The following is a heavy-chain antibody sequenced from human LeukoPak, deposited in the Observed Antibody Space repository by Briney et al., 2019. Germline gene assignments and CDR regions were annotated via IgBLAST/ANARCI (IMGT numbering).Heavy chain of an antibody. J-gene: IGHJ4*02. V-gene: IGHV4-34*01. Sequence: PAETLSLNCEVSGVSLTGSYWSWVRQPPGRGLQWIGEVNHGGDTNYNPSLARRVTISSNKSSNRFSLKLKSMPSADTAVYFCARSSVYYGLDYWGPGIPVTVSS. CDR3: ARSSVYYGLDY. CDR2: VNHGGDT. D-gene: IGHD3-22*01. CDR1: GVSLTGSY.